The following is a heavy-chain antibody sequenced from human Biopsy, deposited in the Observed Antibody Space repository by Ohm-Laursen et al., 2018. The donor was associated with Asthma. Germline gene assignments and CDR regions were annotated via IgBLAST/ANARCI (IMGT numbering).Heavy chain of an antibody. CDR1: GGSLRGYV. Sequence: SDTLSLTCAVYGGSLRGYVWTWIRQPPGKGLEWIGESTQGGGTTFNPSLKSRVTISIDSSKSRLSLKVRSVTAADTAVYYCARGPEWNGLDVWGQGTTVTVSS. V-gene: IGHV4-34*01. CDR3: ARGPEWNGLDV. J-gene: IGHJ6*02. D-gene: IGHD3-3*01. CDR2: STQGGGT.